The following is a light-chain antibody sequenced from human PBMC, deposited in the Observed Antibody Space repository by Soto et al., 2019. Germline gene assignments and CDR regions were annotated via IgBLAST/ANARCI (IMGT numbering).Light chain of an antibody. V-gene: IGLV2-14*01. J-gene: IGLJ2*01. Sequence: QAVLTQPASVSASPGQSSTISCTGTSSDVGGYNYVSWYQQHPGKAPKLMIFDVSYRPSGVSNRFSGSKSGNTASLTISGLQAEDEADYYCSSYTTSSTLVFGGGTQLTVL. CDR3: SSYTTSSTLV. CDR2: DVS. CDR1: SSDVGGYNY.